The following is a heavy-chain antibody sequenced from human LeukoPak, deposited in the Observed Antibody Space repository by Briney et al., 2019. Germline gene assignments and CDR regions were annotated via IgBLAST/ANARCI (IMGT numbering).Heavy chain of an antibody. D-gene: IGHD2/OR15-2a*01. CDR3: ARGVSIRVYFDY. Sequence: GGSLRLSCAASGFTVSSNYMSWVRQAPGKGLEWVSVIYSGGSTYYADSVKGRFTISRDNSKNTLYLQMNSPRAEDTAVYYCARGVSIRVYFDYWGQGTLVTVSS. CDR1: GFTVSSNY. J-gene: IGHJ4*02. V-gene: IGHV3-53*01. CDR2: IYSGGST.